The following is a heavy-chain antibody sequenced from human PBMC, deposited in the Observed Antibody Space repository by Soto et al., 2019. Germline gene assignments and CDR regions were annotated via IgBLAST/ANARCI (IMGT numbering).Heavy chain of an antibody. CDR2: VSSDGIDK. J-gene: IGHJ4*02. V-gene: IGHV3-30*03. CDR3: ARVRSRTYNYFEH. Sequence: QVQLVESGGGVVQPGTSLRLSCVGSGFIFNNYGVHWDRQAPGKGLQWVAVVSSDGIDKYYEDSVRGRITVSRDNSKNTVFLQVIDLRAEDTAVYYCARVRSRTYNYFEHWGQGTLVDVSS. CDR1: GFIFNNYG. D-gene: IGHD3-10*01.